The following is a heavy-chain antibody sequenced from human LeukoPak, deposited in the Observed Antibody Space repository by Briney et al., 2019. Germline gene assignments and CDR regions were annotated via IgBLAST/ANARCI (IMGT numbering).Heavy chain of an antibody. D-gene: IGHD5-24*01. V-gene: IGHV3-38-3*01. Sequence: PGGSLRLSCAASGFTVSSNEMSWVRQAPGKGLEWVSSISGGSTYYADSRKGRFTISRDNSKNTLHLQMNSLRAEDTAVYYCAKLLRREERWLQSNHFDYWGQGTLVTVSS. J-gene: IGHJ4*02. CDR3: AKLLRREERWLQSNHFDY. CDR2: ISGGST. CDR1: GFTVSSNE.